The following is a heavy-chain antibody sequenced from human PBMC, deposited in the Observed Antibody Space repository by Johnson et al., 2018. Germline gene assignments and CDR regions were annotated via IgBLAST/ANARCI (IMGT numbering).Heavy chain of an antibody. CDR2: IWYDGRNK. J-gene: IGHJ6*03. Sequence: QVQLQESGGGVVQPGRSLRLSCAASGFTFSTNGMHWVRQAPGKGLEWVAVIWYDGRNKYYADSVKGRFTISRDNSKNTLYLQMNSLRAEDTAVYYCARAADYYYYMDVWGKGTTVTVSS. CDR3: ARAADYYYYMDV. CDR1: GFTFSTNG. V-gene: IGHV3-33*08.